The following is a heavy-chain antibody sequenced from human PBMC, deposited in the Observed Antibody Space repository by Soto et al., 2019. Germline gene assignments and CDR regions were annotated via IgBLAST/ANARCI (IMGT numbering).Heavy chain of an antibody. D-gene: IGHD5-18*01. J-gene: IGHJ5*02. CDR1: GYTFTSYA. V-gene: IGHV1-3*01. CDR2: INAGNGNT. Sequence: AASVKVSCKASGYTFTSYAMHWVRQAPGQRLEWMGWINAGNGNTKYSQKFQGRVTITRDTSASTAYMELSSLRSEDTAVYYCARVPGYSYGNNWFDPWGQGTLVTVSS. CDR3: ARVPGYSYGNNWFDP.